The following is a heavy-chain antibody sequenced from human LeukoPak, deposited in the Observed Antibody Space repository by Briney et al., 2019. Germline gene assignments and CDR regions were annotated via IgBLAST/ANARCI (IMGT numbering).Heavy chain of an antibody. CDR3: ARHRAGGNPLEW. J-gene: IGHJ4*02. CDR1: GGSISSNSHY. Sequence: PSETLSLTCTVSGGSISSNSHYWGWIRQPPGKGLEWIGSIYYTGTTYYTPSLKSRVTMSVDTSKNQFSLKLSSVTAADTAVYYCARHRAGGNPLEWWGQGALVTVSS. D-gene: IGHD4-23*01. CDR2: IYYTGTT. V-gene: IGHV4-39*07.